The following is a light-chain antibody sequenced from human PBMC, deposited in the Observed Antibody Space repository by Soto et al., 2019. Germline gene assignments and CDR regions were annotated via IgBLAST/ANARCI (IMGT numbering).Light chain of an antibody. CDR1: QSVRSSY. CDR3: QQYGSSPQT. J-gene: IGKJ1*01. V-gene: IGKV3-20*01. CDR2: DAS. Sequence: EIVLTQSPGTLSLSPGERPTLSCSASQSVRSSYLAWYQQKPGQAPSLLIYDASSRATGVPDRFSGSGSGTDFTLTISRLEPEDFAVYYCQQYGSSPQTFGQGTKVDIK.